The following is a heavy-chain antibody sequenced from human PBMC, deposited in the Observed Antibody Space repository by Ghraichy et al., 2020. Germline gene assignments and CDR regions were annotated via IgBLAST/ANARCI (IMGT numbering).Heavy chain of an antibody. V-gene: IGHV3-23*01. Sequence: LSLTCAASGFTFSSYAMSWVRQAPGKGLEWVSAISGSGGSTYYADSVKGRFTISRDNSKNMLYLQMNSLRAEDTAVYYCAKRGDSSFTAIYGVTEHDAFDIWGQGTMVTVSS. CDR1: GFTFSSYA. CDR2: ISGSGGST. CDR3: AKRGDSSFTAIYGVTEHDAFDI. J-gene: IGHJ3*02. D-gene: IGHD6-6*01.